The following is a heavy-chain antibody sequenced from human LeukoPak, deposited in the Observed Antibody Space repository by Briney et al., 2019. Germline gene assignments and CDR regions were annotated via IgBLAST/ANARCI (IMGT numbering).Heavy chain of an antibody. J-gene: IGHJ4*02. D-gene: IGHD4-17*01. CDR2: IDHSGST. CDR3: ASGITVTSYDY. Sequence: SETLSLTCTVYGGSFSGYYSTWIRQPPGKGLEWIGEIDHSGSTNYNPSLKSRVTISLDMSNNQFSLRLSSVTAADTAIYYCASGITVTSYDYWGQGTLVTVSS. CDR1: GGSFSGYY. V-gene: IGHV4-34*01.